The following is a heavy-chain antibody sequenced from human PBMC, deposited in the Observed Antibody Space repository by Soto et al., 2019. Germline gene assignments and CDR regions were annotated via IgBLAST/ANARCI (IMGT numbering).Heavy chain of an antibody. J-gene: IGHJ6*02. CDR3: AKESSASRVSYYYAMDV. Sequence: GSLRLSCAASVFTFSNFAMNWVRQAPGKGLEWVSGISASGASTTYADSVKGRFTISRDNSKNTLYLQMNSLRAEDTGVYYCAKESSASRVSYYYAMDVWGQGTTVTVSS. V-gene: IGHV3-23*01. D-gene: IGHD3-10*01. CDR2: ISASGAST. CDR1: VFTFSNFA.